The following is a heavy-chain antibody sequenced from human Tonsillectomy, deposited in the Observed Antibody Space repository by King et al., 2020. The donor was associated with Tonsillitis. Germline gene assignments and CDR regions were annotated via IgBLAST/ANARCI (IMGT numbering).Heavy chain of an antibody. Sequence: DVQLLESGGGLVQPGGSLRLSCAASGFTFSSYAMSWVRQAPGKGLEWVSAISGSGVGTYYADSVKGRFTISRDNSKNTLYLQMNSLRAEDTAVYYCAKDPRIEDFWSGYHFDYWGQGTLVTVSS. CDR1: GFTFSSYA. D-gene: IGHD3-3*01. V-gene: IGHV3-23*01. CDR3: AKDPRIEDFWSGYHFDY. CDR2: ISGSGVGT. J-gene: IGHJ4*02.